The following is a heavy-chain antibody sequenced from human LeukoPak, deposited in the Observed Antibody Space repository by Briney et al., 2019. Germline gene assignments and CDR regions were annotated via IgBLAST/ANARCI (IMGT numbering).Heavy chain of an antibody. CDR1: GFTVSSNS. V-gene: IGHV3-53*01. CDR3: AKRAGAYSHPYDY. CDR2: IYSDKT. Sequence: GGSLRLSCTVSGFTVSSNSMSWVRQAPGKGLEWVSFIYSDKTHYSDTVKGRFTISRDNSKNTLYLQMNSLRAEDTAVYYCAKRAGAYSHPYDYWGQGTLVTVSS. J-gene: IGHJ4*02. D-gene: IGHD4/OR15-4a*01.